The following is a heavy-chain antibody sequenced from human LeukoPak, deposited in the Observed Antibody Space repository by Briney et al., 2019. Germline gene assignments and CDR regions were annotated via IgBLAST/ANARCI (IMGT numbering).Heavy chain of an antibody. Sequence: GASVKVSCKASGGTFSSYAISWVRQAPGQGLEWMGRIIPILGIANYAQKFQGRVTITADKSTSTAYMELSSLRSEDTAVYYRARDPRPQAVATYYYGMDVWGQGTTVTVSS. J-gene: IGHJ6*02. D-gene: IGHD6-19*01. V-gene: IGHV1-69*04. CDR1: GGTFSSYA. CDR3: ARDPRPQAVATYYYGMDV. CDR2: IIPILGIA.